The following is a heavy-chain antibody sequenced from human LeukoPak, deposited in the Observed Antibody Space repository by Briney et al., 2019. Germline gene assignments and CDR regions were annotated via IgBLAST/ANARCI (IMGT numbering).Heavy chain of an antibody. CDR1: GGSISSYY. D-gene: IGHD6-19*01. Sequence: SETLSLTCTVSGGSISSYYWSWIRQPPGKGLEWIGYIYYSGSTNYNPSLKSRVTISVDTSKNQFSLKLSSVTAADTAVYYCARSIAVAAHNWFDPWGQGTLVTVSS. CDR3: ARSIAVAAHNWFDP. CDR2: IYYSGST. V-gene: IGHV4-59*08. J-gene: IGHJ5*02.